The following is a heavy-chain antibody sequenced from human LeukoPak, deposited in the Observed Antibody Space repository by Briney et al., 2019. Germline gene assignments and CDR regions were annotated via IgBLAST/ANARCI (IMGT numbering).Heavy chain of an antibody. CDR2: ILPDGSQK. CDR1: GFTFSSYS. D-gene: IGHD2-2*01. J-gene: IGHJ4*02. V-gene: IGHV3-7*01. CDR3: GRLAHNAWYAIDF. Sequence: GGSLRLSCAASGFTFSSYSMNWVRQAPGKGLEWLANILPDGSQKYYVDSVKGRFAISRDNPKNSLYLQINNLRAEDTAVYYCGRLAHNAWYAIDFWGQGTLVTVSS.